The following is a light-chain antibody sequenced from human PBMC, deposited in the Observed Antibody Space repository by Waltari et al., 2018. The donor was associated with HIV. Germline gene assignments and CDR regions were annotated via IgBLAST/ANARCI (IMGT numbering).Light chain of an antibody. V-gene: IGLV1-40*01. CDR3: QSYDRRLNGSV. CDR1: SSNIGAGYD. J-gene: IGLJ1*01. Sequence: QSVLTQPPSVSGAPGHMITMSCTGSSSNIGAGYDVTWYQKFPGTAPKLLIFANTNRPSGVPDRFSGSKSDTSASLAITWLQAEDEADYYCQSYDRRLNGSVFGSGTRVNVL. CDR2: ANT.